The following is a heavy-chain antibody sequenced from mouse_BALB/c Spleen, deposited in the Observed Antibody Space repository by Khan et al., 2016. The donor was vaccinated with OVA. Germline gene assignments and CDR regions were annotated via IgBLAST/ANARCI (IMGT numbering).Heavy chain of an antibody. Sequence: VRLQQSGTVLARPGASVTMSCKASGYSFTSYLIHWVKQRPGQGLEWIGDIYPGNSDTTYNQKFKDKAKLTAGTSANTAYMELSSLTNEDSAVYYCARGGYSSFAYWGQGTLVTVSA. J-gene: IGHJ3*01. CDR2: IYPGNSDT. V-gene: IGHV1-5*01. D-gene: IGHD1-3*01. CDR3: ARGGYSSFAY. CDR1: GYSFTSYL.